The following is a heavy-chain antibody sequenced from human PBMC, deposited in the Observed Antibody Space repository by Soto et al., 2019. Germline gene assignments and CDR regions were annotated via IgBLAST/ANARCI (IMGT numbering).Heavy chain of an antibody. Sequence: QVQLQESGPGLVKPSQTLSLTCTVSGVSISSGGYYWNWIRQHPGKGLEWVGSIYYSGSTYYNPSLKSRVTISVDTSKNQLSLKLNSVTAADTAVYYCARDQGGYCSITSCYLPEYFQHWGQGSLVTVSS. CDR2: IYYSGST. CDR3: ARDQGGYCSITSCYLPEYFQH. J-gene: IGHJ1*01. D-gene: IGHD2-2*01. CDR1: GVSISSGGYY. V-gene: IGHV4-31*03.